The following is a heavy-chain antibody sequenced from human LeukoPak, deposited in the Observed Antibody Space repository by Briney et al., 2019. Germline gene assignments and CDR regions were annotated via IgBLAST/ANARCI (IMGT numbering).Heavy chain of an antibody. D-gene: IGHD3-3*01. V-gene: IGHV1-18*01. CDR2: ISVSNGNA. J-gene: IGHJ4*02. Sequence: ASVKVSCKASAYTFSNYGISWVRQAPGQGLEWMGWISVSNGNANYKQTLQGRVTMTTDTSTSTAYMELRSLRAEDTAVHYCAKDLLRFLEWSPYYFDYWGQGTLVTVSS. CDR3: AKDLLRFLEWSPYYFDY. CDR1: AYTFSNYG.